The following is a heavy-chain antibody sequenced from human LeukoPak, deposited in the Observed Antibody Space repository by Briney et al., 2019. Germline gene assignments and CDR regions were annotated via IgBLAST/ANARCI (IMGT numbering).Heavy chain of an antibody. CDR2: ISWNSVTI. D-gene: IGHD6-19*01. CDR3: AKDNRRHYTSGPNPDSLH. CDR1: GFIFNNYA. V-gene: IGHV3-9*01. J-gene: IGHJ4*02. Sequence: SLRLSCAGSGFIFNNYAMHWVRQPPGKGLVSVSGISWNSVTIAYADSVRARFTISRDNAKRSLSLQMESLRVEDTAFYYCAKDNRRHYTSGPNPDSLHWGQGALVTVSS.